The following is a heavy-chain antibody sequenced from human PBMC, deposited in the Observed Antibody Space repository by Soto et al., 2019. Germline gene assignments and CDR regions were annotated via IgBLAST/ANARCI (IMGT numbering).Heavy chain of an antibody. CDR2: IVPSLDTT. CDR1: GGTFSSSG. Sequence: QVHLVQSGTEVNKPGSSVKVSCMATGGTFSSSGFSWVRQAPGQGLEWMGMIVPSLDTTNYAQKFQARVTITADEVTSTAYMELRSLRSEDTAVYYCARWPQPRYTADPYAVDVWGQGTRVIVSS. J-gene: IGHJ6*02. D-gene: IGHD3-16*02. V-gene: IGHV1-69*11. CDR3: ARWPQPRYTADPYAVDV.